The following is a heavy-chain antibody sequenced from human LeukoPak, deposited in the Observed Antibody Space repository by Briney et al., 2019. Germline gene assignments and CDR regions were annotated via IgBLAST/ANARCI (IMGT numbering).Heavy chain of an antibody. V-gene: IGHV1-18*01. Sequence: GASVKVSCKTSGYTFSNYGISWVRQAPGQGLEWMGWISAYNGNTNYAQNLQGRVTMTTDTSTSTAYMELRSLRSDDTAVYYCASTISGSYYYFRYWGQGTLVTVSS. CDR2: ISAYNGNT. CDR3: ASTISGSYYYFRY. D-gene: IGHD3-10*01. J-gene: IGHJ4*02. CDR1: GYTFSNYG.